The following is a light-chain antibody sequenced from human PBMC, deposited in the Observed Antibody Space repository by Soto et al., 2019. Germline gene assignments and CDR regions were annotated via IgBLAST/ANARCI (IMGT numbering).Light chain of an antibody. CDR1: TGAVTSGHY. Sequence: QAVVTQEPSLTVSPGGTVTLTCGSSTGAVTSGHYPDWFQQKPGQAPKTLIYDTNNKHSWTPARFSGSLLGGKAALTLSGAQPEDEAEYYCLLSYIDTRIFGGGTKLTVL. CDR2: DTN. CDR3: LLSYIDTRI. J-gene: IGLJ2*01. V-gene: IGLV7-46*01.